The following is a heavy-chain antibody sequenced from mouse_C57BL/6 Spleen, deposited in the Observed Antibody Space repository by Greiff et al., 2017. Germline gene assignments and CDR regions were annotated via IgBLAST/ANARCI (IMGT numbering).Heavy chain of an antibody. V-gene: IGHV1-7*01. CDR1: GYTFTSSW. D-gene: IGHD1-1*01. CDR2: INPSSGYT. Sequence: QVHVKQSGAELAKPGASVKLSCKASGYTFTSSWMHWVKQRPGQGLEWIGYINPSSGYTKYNQKFKDKATLTADKASSTAYMQLSSLTYEDSAVYYCARGDYYGSSWGNYWGQGTTLTVSS. CDR3: ARGDYYGSSWGNY. J-gene: IGHJ2*01.